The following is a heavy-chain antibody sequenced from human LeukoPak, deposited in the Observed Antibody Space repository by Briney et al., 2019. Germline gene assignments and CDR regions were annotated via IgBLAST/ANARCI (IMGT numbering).Heavy chain of an antibody. CDR1: GFTFSSYE. CDR2: ISSSGSTI. CDR3: AKDPSSEIVVALGAFDI. Sequence: PGGSLRLSCAASGFTFSSYEMNWVRQAPGKGLEWVSYISSSGSTIYYADSVKGRFTISRDNAKNSLYLQMNSLRAEDTAVYYCAKDPSSEIVVALGAFDIWGQGTMVTVSS. D-gene: IGHD3-22*01. V-gene: IGHV3-48*03. J-gene: IGHJ3*02.